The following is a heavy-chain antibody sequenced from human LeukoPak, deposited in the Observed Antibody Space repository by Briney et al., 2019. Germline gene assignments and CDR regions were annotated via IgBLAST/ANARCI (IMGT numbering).Heavy chain of an antibody. CDR3: VRAGELGVGATTEDYYGMDV. V-gene: IGHV1-18*01. CDR1: GYTFTSYG. J-gene: IGHJ6*02. Sequence: GASVKVSCKASGYTFTSYGISWVRQAPGQGLEWMGWISAYNGNTNYAQKLQGRVTMTTDISTSTAYMELRSLRSDDTAVYYCVRAGELGVGATTEDYYGMDVWGQGTTVTVSS. CDR2: ISAYNGNT. D-gene: IGHD1-26*01.